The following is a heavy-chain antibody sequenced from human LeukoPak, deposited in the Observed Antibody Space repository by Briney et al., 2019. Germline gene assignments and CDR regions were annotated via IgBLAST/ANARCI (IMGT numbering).Heavy chain of an antibody. CDR2: IYSGGKT. V-gene: IGHV3-53*01. CDR1: GFTVSSNF. J-gene: IGHJ4*02. D-gene: IGHD4-23*01. Sequence: GGSLRLSCAASGFTVSSNFLSWVRQAQGKGLGWVSVIYSGGKTYYADSVKGRFTISRDNSKNTLYLQMNSLRAEDTAVYYCARGADRWNYFDYWGQGTLVTVSS. CDR3: ARGADRWNYFDY.